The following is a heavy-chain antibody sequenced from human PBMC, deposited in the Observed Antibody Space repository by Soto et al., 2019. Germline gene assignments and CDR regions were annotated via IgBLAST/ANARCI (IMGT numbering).Heavy chain of an antibody. Sequence: PSETLSLTCTVSGASVTSYYWSWIRQPPGKGLEWIGDINHSGRTNYNPSLKSRITISVDTSKNQFSLKLSSVTAADTAVYYCARTTYYFEASAYSPFDHWGQGTPVTVSS. CDR1: GASVTSYY. CDR3: ARTTYYFEASAYSPFDH. CDR2: INHSGRT. V-gene: IGHV4-34*01. J-gene: IGHJ4*02. D-gene: IGHD3-22*01.